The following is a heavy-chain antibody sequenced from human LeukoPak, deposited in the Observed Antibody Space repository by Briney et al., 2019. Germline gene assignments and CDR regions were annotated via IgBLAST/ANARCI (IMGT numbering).Heavy chain of an antibody. D-gene: IGHD1-26*01. CDR3: SRLSHVAGAPKVSWFDP. CDR2: IYHSGTT. Sequence: PSETLSLTCTVSAYSISDSWVWGMIRQPPGKGLEWIGSIYHSGTTYYNPSLKSRVTMSVDTSNNQFSLKLTSVTAADTAMYYCSRLSHVAGAPKVSWFDPWGQGTLVTVSS. J-gene: IGHJ5*02. V-gene: IGHV4-38-2*02. CDR1: AYSISDSWV.